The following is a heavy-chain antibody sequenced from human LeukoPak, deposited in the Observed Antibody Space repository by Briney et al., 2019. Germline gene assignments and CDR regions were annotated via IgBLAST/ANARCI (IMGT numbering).Heavy chain of an antibody. CDR1: GFTFSSYA. V-gene: IGHV3-23*01. J-gene: IGHJ5*02. CDR3: APQRYCSSTSCYTPYNWFDP. Sequence: GGSLRLSCAASGFTFSSYAMSWVRQAPGKGLEWVSAISGSGGSTYYADSVKGRFTISRDNSKNTLYLQMNSLRAEDTAVYYCAPQRYCSSTSCYTPYNWFDPWGQGTLATVSS. D-gene: IGHD2-2*02. CDR2: ISGSGGST.